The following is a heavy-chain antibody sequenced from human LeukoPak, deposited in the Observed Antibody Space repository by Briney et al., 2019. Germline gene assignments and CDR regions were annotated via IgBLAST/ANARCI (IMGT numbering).Heavy chain of an antibody. V-gene: IGHV3-23*01. J-gene: IGHJ3*02. CDR3: AREYGSGTRRAFDI. Sequence: GGSLRLSCGASGFTFSSYAMSWVRQAPGKGLEWVSGFSGNGGTTYYADSVKGRFTISRDKSKNTLYLQMNSLRAEDTAVYYCAREYGSGTRRAFDIWGQGTMVTVSS. CDR2: FSGNGGTT. CDR1: GFTFSSYA. D-gene: IGHD3-10*01.